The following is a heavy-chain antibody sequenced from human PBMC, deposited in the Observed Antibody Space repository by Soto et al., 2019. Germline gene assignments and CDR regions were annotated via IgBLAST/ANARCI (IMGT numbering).Heavy chain of an antibody. V-gene: IGHV3-30-3*01. CDR3: ARSRNGAVPDSINF. CDR1: GFTFSRYA. Sequence: GGSLRLSCAASGFTFSRYAMHWVHQAPGEGLEWVAVISRDGSSKYYGDSVKGRFTVSRDNSNNTLYLSMTSLRPDDTAVFYCARSRNGAVPDSINFWGQGTLVTVSS. D-gene: IGHD2-8*01. CDR2: ISRDGSSK. J-gene: IGHJ4*02.